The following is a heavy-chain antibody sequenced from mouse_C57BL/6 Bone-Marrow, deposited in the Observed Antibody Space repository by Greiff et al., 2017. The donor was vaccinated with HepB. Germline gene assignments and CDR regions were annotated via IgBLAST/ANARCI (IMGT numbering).Heavy chain of an antibody. CDR3: ARWNYGSSH. J-gene: IGHJ2*01. V-gene: IGHV1-54*01. Sequence: VQGVESGAELVRPGTSVKVSCKASGYAFTNYLIEWVKQRPGQGLEWIGVINPGSGGTNYNEKFKGKATLTADKSSSTAYMQLSSLTSEDSAVYFCARWNYGSSHWGQGTTLTVSS. CDR2: INPGSGGT. D-gene: IGHD1-1*01. CDR1: GYAFTNYL.